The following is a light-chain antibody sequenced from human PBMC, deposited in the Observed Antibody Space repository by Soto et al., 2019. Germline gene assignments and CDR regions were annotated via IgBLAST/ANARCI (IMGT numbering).Light chain of an antibody. CDR3: CSSAGSYTRV. V-gene: IGLV2-11*01. Sequence: QSVLTQPRSVSGSPGQSVTISCTGTISDVGGYNYVSWYQQHPGKAPKLMIYDVGKRPSGAPDRFSGSKSDNTASLTISGLQAEDEAHYYCCSSAGSYTRVFGTGTKVTVL. CDR1: ISDVGGYNY. J-gene: IGLJ1*01. CDR2: DVG.